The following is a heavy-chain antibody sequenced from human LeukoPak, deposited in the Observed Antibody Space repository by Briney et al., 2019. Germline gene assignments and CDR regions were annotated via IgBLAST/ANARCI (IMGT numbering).Heavy chain of an antibody. D-gene: IGHD3-10*01. V-gene: IGHV3-33*01. J-gene: IGHJ4*02. Sequence: GRSLRLSCAASGFTFSRNGMHWVRQAPGKGLEWVALIWYDGSEKYYADSVKGRFTISRDNAKNSLYLQLNSLRAEDTAVYYCAREERFTLVRGVVSSAPFDYWGQGSLVTVSS. CDR2: IWYDGSEK. CDR1: GFTFSRNG. CDR3: AREERFTLVRGVVSSAPFDY.